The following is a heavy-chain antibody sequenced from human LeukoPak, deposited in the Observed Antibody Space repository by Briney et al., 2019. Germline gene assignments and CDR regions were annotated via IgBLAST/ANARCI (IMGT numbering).Heavy chain of an antibody. V-gene: IGHV1-8*01. CDR3: ARFSFGSSWYEPYYYYYGMDV. J-gene: IGHJ6*02. D-gene: IGHD6-13*01. Sequence: ASVKVSCKASGYTFTSYDINWVRQATGQGLEWMGWMNPNSGNTGYAQKFQGRVTMTRNTSMSTAYMELSSLRSEDTAVYYCARFSFGSSWYEPYYYYYGMDVWGQGTTVTVSS. CDR1: GYTFTSYD. CDR2: MNPNSGNT.